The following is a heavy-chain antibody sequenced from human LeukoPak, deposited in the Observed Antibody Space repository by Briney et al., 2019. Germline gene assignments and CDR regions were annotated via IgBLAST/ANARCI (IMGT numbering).Heavy chain of an antibody. CDR2: ISRSGSTK. J-gene: IGHJ6*03. CDR1: GFTFSDYN. Sequence: AGGSLRLSCAASGFTFSDYNMRWIRQAPGKGLEWVSSISRSGSTKYYADSVKGRFTISRDNAKNSLFLQMNSLRAEDTAVYYCARVLRYCSGGNCYSGGLGYMDVWGKGTTVTISS. CDR3: ARVLRYCSGGNCYSGGLGYMDV. D-gene: IGHD2-15*01. V-gene: IGHV3-11*01.